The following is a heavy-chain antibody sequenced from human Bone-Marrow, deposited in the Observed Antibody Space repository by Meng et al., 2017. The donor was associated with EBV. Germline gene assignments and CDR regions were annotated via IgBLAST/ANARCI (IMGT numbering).Heavy chain of an antibody. J-gene: IGHJ5*02. Sequence: VPLEQSGAELKKRGASVKVSCMASGYTFSTYAIHWERQAPGQRLEWMGWINVGNGDTKYSKKLQGRVTITSDTSASTAYMELRRLRSEDTAVYYCARYSSGDSRNFDPWGQGTLVTVSS. V-gene: IGHV1-3*01. CDR2: INVGNGDT. CDR1: GYTFSTYA. CDR3: ARYSSGDSRNFDP. D-gene: IGHD3-22*01.